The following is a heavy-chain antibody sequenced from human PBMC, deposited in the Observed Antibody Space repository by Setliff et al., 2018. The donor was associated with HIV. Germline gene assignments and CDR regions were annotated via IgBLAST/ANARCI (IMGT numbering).Heavy chain of an antibody. V-gene: IGHV3-30*04. J-gene: IGHJ4*02. CDR2: ISFDGSYK. CDR1: GFTFSDSA. D-gene: IGHD5-12*01. CDR3: ARVGGYNKFDY. Sequence: GGSLRLSCAPSGFTFSDSAMHWVRQAPGKGLEWVAVISFDGSYKYYADSVKGRFTISRDNAKNKLYLQMNSLGAEDTAVYYCARVGGYNKFDYWGQGTLVTVSS.